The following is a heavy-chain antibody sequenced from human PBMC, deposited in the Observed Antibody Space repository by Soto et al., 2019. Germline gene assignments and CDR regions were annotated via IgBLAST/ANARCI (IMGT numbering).Heavy chain of an antibody. D-gene: IGHD3-22*01. CDR2: IYHSGST. Sequence: SETLSLTCAVSGGSISSGGYSWSWIRQPPGKGLEWIGYIYHSGSTYYNPSLKSRVTISVDTSKNQFSLKLSSVTAADTAVYYCARAATYYYDSSGYPPHFDYWGQGTLVTVSS. J-gene: IGHJ4*02. CDR3: ARAATYYYDSSGYPPHFDY. V-gene: IGHV4-30-2*01. CDR1: GGSISSGGYS.